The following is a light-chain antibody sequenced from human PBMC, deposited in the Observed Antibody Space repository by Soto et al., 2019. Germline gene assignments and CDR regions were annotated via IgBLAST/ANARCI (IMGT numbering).Light chain of an antibody. CDR1: QSVSSN. J-gene: IGKJ1*01. CDR2: SAS. V-gene: IGKV3-20*01. Sequence: TQSPATLSVSPGERATLSCRASQSVSSNLAWYQQKPGQAPRLLIYSASHRATGIPDRFSGSESGTDFTLTISRLEPEDFAVYYCQQYGDSRWTFGQGTKVDIK. CDR3: QQYGDSRWT.